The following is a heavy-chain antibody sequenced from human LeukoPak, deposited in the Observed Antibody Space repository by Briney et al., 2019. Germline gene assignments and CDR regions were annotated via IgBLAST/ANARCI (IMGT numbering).Heavy chain of an antibody. V-gene: IGHV3-13*01. CDR3: AKGEAAAGGYFDY. J-gene: IGHJ4*02. D-gene: IGHD6-13*01. CDR1: GFTFSSYD. CDR2: IGTAGDT. Sequence: GGSLRLSCAASGFTFSSYDMHWVRQATGKGLEWVSAIGTAGDTYYPGSVKGRFTISRDNSKNTLYLQMSSLRAEDTALYYCAKGEAAAGGYFDYWGQGTLVTVSS.